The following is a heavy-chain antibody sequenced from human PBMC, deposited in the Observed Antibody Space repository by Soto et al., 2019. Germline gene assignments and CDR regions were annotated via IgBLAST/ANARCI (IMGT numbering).Heavy chain of an antibody. CDR3: ARAGGLGSGYSSGWFGSSKSVHEKFDY. CDR1: GYTFTSYG. V-gene: IGHV1-18*01. J-gene: IGHJ4*02. Sequence: ASVKVSCKASGYTFTSYGISWVRQAPGQGLEWMGWISAYNGNTNYAQKLQGRVPMTTDTSTSTAYMELRSLRSDDTAVYYCARAGGLGSGYSSGWFGSSKSVHEKFDYWGQGTLVTVSS. D-gene: IGHD6-19*01. CDR2: ISAYNGNT.